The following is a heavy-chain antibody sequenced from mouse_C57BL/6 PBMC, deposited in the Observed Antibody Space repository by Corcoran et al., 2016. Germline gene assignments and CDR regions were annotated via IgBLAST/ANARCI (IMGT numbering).Heavy chain of an antibody. CDR2: INPNNGGT. J-gene: IGHJ1*03. V-gene: IGHV1-18*01. Sequence: EVQLQQTGPELVKPGASVQIPCKASGYTFTDYNMDWVKQSHGKSLEWIGDINPNNGGTIYNQKFKGKATLTVDKSSSTAYMELRSLTSEDTAGYYCARSAGFYWYFDVWGTGTTVAVSS. D-gene: IGHD6-1*01. CDR1: GYTFTDYN. CDR3: ARSAGFYWYFDV.